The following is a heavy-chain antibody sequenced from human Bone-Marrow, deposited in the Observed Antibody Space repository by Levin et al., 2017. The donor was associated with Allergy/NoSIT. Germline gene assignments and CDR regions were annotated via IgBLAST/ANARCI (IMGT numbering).Heavy chain of an antibody. V-gene: IGHV4-59*01. CDR2: ISKSGST. D-gene: IGHD3-10*02. Sequence: PSETLSLTCTVSGAFISNYYWSWIRQPPGKGLEWLGYISKSGSTIYNPSLDSRTIISIDMSKNHSSLTLRSVTAADTAVYYCATVPVYGMDVWGQGTTVTVS. CDR3: ATVPVYGMDV. CDR1: GAFISNYY. J-gene: IGHJ6*02.